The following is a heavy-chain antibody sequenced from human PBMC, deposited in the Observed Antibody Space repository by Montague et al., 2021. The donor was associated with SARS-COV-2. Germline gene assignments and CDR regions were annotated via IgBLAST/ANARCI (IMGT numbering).Heavy chain of an antibody. CDR2: IYHSGST. J-gene: IGHJ4*02. V-gene: IGHV4-38-2*02. Sequence: SETLSLTCTVPGFSISTGYYWGWIRQPPGKGLEWIGSIYHSGSTXYNPSLKSRVTISVDTSKNQFSLKLSSVAAADTAVYYCASSYDSTGHVGYWGQGTLVTVSS. CDR1: GFSISTGYY. CDR3: ASSYDSTGHVGY. D-gene: IGHD3-22*01.